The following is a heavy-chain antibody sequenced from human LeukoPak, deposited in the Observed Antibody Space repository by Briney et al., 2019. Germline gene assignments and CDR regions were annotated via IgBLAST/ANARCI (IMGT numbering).Heavy chain of an antibody. CDR2: ISGSGGST. V-gene: IGHV3-23*01. D-gene: IGHD3-3*01. Sequence: GGSLRFSCAASGFTFSSYAMSWVRQAPGKGLEWVSAISGSGGSTYYADSVKGRFTISRDNSKNTLYLQMNSLRAEDTAVYYCAKAPHYDFWSGYSKSFFDYWGQGTLVTVSS. CDR1: GFTFSSYA. CDR3: AKAPHYDFWSGYSKSFFDY. J-gene: IGHJ4*02.